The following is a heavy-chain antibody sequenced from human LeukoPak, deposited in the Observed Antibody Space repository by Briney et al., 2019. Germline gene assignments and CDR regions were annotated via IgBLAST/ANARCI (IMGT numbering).Heavy chain of an antibody. CDR2: ILYNGSNK. V-gene: IGHV3-33*01. D-gene: IGHD2-15*01. CDR3: VRAGGYCSGGSCYRGYSWFDP. Sequence: GGSLRLSCAASGFTFSSSGMHWVRQAPGTGLEWVAVILYNGSNKYYADSVKGRFTISRDNSKNTLYLQMNSLRVEDTAVYYCVRAGGYCSGGSCYRGYSWFDPWGQGTLVTVSS. CDR1: GFTFSSSG. J-gene: IGHJ5*02.